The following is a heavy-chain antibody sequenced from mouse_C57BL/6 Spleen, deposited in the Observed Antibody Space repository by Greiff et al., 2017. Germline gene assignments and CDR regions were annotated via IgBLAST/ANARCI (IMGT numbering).Heavy chain of an antibody. V-gene: IGHV7-3*01. CDR3: ARVDGYYVYYAMDY. CDR2: IRNKANGYTT. Sequence: EVQLVESGGGLVQPGGSLSLYCAASGFTFTDYYMSWVRQPPGKALEWLGFIRNKANGYTTESSASVKGRFTISRDNSQSILYLQMNALRAEDSATYYCARVDGYYVYYAMDYWGQGTSVTVSS. J-gene: IGHJ4*01. CDR1: GFTFTDYY. D-gene: IGHD2-3*01.